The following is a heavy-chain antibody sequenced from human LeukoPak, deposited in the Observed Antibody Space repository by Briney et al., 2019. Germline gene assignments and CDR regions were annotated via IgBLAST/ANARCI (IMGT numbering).Heavy chain of an antibody. CDR2: IYHSGST. J-gene: IGHJ5*02. V-gene: IGHV4-38-2*01. CDR3: VAAVTMDNWFDP. Sequence: SETLSLTCAVSGYSISSGYYWGWIRQPPGKGLEWIGSIYHSGSTYYNPSLKSRVTISVDTSKNQFSLKLSSVTAADTALYYCVAAVTMDNWFDPWGQGTLVTVSS. CDR1: GYSISSGYY. D-gene: IGHD4-17*01.